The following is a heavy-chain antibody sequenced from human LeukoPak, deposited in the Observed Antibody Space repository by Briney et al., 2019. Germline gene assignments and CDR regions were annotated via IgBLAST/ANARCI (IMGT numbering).Heavy chain of an antibody. V-gene: IGHV4-34*01. CDR1: GGSFSGYY. CDR2: INHSGST. J-gene: IGHJ4*02. D-gene: IGHD6-13*01. Sequence: SETLSLTCAVYGGSFSGYYWSWIRQPPGKGLEWIGEINHSGSTNYNPSLKSRVTISLDTSKNQFSLKLTSVTAADTAVYFCGRGGSWLDYWGQGTLVTVSS. CDR3: GRGGSWLDY.